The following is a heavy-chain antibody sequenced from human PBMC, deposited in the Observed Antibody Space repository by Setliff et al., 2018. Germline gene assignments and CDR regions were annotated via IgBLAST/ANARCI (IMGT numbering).Heavy chain of an antibody. V-gene: IGHV4-38-2*01. CDR2: IYHSGST. D-gene: IGHD5-12*01. Sequence: PSETLSLTCAVSGYSISSGYYWGWIRQPPGKGLEWIGSIYHSGSTYYNPSLKSRVTISVDTSKNQFSLKLSSVTAADTAVYYCARDSGYEYYYYAMDVWGQGTTVTVPS. CDR3: ARDSGYEYYYYAMDV. CDR1: GYSISSGYY. J-gene: IGHJ6*02.